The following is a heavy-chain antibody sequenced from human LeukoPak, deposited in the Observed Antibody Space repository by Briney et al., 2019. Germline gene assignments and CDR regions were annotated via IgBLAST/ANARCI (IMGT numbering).Heavy chain of an antibody. CDR3: ARDGYYHDSSAYLNWFDP. J-gene: IGHJ5*02. V-gene: IGHV1-46*01. CDR2: INPSGGSK. D-gene: IGHD3-22*01. CDR1: GYTFSSYY. Sequence: ASVKDSCKASGYTFSSYYMHWVRQAPGQGLEWMGIINPSGGSKSYAQKFQGRVTMTRDMSTRTVYMELSSLRSENTAVYYCARDGYYHDSSAYLNWFDPWGQGTLVTVSS.